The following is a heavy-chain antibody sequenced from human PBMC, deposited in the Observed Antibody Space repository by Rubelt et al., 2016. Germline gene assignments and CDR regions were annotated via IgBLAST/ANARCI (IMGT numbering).Heavy chain of an antibody. Sequence: QLQLQESGPGLVKPSETLSLTCTVSGGSISSSSYYWGWIRQPPGKGLEWIGSIYYSGSTYYNPSLKRRVTILVDTSKNQFSLKLSSVTAADTAVYYCARDLTHYDSSDWAFDIWGQGTMVTVSS. J-gene: IGHJ3*02. V-gene: IGHV4-39*07. CDR1: GGSISSSSYY. D-gene: IGHD3-22*01. CDR3: ARDLTHYDSSDWAFDI. CDR2: IYYSGST.